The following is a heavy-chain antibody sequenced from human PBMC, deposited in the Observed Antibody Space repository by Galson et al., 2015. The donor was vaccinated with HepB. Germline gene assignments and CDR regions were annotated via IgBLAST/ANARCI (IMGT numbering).Heavy chain of an antibody. V-gene: IGHV6-1*01. D-gene: IGHD3-22*01. Sequence: CAISGDSVSNNYAAWNWIRQSPSRGLEWLGRTYYRSKWYNDYENSVKSRVTINSDTSKNQFSLHLKSVTPDDTAVYYCAREINKYFYDSSGYDYWGQGSLVTVSS. CDR3: AREINKYFYDSSGYDY. CDR1: GDSVSNNYAA. J-gene: IGHJ4*02. CDR2: TYYRSKWYN.